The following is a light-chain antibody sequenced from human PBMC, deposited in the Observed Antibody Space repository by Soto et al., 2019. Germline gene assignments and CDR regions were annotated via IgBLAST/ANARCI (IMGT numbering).Light chain of an antibody. V-gene: IGKV4-1*01. Sequence: DIVMTQSPDSLAVSLGERATINCTSSQNVLYSSNKNYLAWFQQKPGQPPKLLIYWAHTRESGVPDRFSGRGSGTDFTITSGSVQAEDEAVYYCQKYYSLPWTFGQGASVEI. CDR2: WAH. J-gene: IGKJ1*01. CDR1: QNVLYSSNKNY. CDR3: QKYYSLPWT.